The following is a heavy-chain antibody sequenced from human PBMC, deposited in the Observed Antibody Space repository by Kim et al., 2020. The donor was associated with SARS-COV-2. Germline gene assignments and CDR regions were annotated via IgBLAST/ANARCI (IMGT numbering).Heavy chain of an antibody. CDR3: VSGYSGTNDAFDI. V-gene: IGHV1-46*01. D-gene: IGHD5-12*01. CDR2: INPSGGST. CDR1: GYTFTSYY. Sequence: ASVKVSCKASGYTFTSYYMHWVRQAPGQGLEWMGIINPSGGSTSYAQKFQGRVTMTRDTSTSTVYMELSSLRSEDTAVYYCVSGYSGTNDAFDIWGQGTMVTVSS. J-gene: IGHJ3*02.